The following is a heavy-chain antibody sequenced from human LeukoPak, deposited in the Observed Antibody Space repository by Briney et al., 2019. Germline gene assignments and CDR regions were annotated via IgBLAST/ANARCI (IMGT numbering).Heavy chain of an antibody. D-gene: IGHD2-2*01. CDR1: GFTFDDYA. CDR3: ARKDPRGYCSSTSCYYYYYGMDV. Sequence: PGRSLRLSCAASGFTFDDYAMHWVRQAPGKGLEWVSGISWNSGSIGYADSVKGRFTISRDNAKNSLYLQMNSLRAEDTAVYYCARKDPRGYCSSTSCYYYYYGMDVWGQGTTVTVSS. CDR2: ISWNSGSI. J-gene: IGHJ6*02. V-gene: IGHV3-9*01.